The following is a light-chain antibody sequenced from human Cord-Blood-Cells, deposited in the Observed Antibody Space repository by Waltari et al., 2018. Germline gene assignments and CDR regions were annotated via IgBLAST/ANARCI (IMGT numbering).Light chain of an antibody. CDR3: QQRSNWPPFT. Sequence: EIVLTQSPATLSLSPGERATLSCRASQSVSSYLAWYQQKPGQAPRLLIYDASNRATGIPARFSGSGSGTDFTITISSLEPKDFAVYYCQQRSNWPPFTFGPGTKVDIK. V-gene: IGKV3-11*01. CDR2: DAS. CDR1: QSVSSY. J-gene: IGKJ3*01.